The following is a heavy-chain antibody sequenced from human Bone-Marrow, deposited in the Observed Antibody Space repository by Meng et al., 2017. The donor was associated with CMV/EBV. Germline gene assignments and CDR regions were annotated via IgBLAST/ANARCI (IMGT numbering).Heavy chain of an antibody. CDR3: ARDRPVVPAAPVTWYFDL. Sequence: SVYAPCKASGYTFTSYYMNWVRQAPGQGLEWMGIINPSGGSTSYAQKFQGRVTMTRDTSISTAYMELSRLRSDDTAVYYCARDRPVVPAAPVTWYFDLWGRGTLVTVSS. J-gene: IGHJ2*01. V-gene: IGHV1-46*01. CDR1: GYTFTSYY. D-gene: IGHD2-2*01. CDR2: INPSGGST.